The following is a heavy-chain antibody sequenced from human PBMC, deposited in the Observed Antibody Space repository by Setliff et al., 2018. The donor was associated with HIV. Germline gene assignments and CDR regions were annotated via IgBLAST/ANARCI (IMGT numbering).Heavy chain of an antibody. CDR1: RFTFNCDG. V-gene: IGHV3-30*02. CDR2: ILYDGSKK. CDR3: AAVPWGHSSLIIDH. J-gene: IGHJ4*02. D-gene: IGHD3-16*01. Sequence: GGSLRLSCAASRFTFNCDGMHWVRQAPGKGLEWVAFILYDGSKKSYTDSVKGRFAISRDNSKNTLYLQMNSLRAEDTAVYYCAAVPWGHSSLIIDHWGQGTPVTVSS.